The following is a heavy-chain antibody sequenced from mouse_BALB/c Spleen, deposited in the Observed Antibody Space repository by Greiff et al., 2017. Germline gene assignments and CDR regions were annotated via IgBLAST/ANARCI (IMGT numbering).Heavy chain of an antibody. CDR3: ARWGYYGSSSSFAY. J-gene: IGHJ3*01. D-gene: IGHD1-1*01. CDR2: INPNNGGT. Sequence: EVQLQQSGPELVKPGASVKIPCKASGYTFTDYNMDWVKQSHGKSLEWIGDINPNNGGTIYNQKFKGKATLTVDKSSSTAYMELRSLTSEDTAVYYCARWGYYGSSSSFAYWGQGTLVTVSA. V-gene: IGHV1-18*01. CDR1: GYTFTDYN.